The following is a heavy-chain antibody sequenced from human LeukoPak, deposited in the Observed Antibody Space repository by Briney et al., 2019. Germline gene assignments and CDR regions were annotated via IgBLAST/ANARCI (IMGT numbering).Heavy chain of an antibody. V-gene: IGHV1-18*01. Sequence: ASVKVSCKASGYTFTSYGISWVRQAPGQGLEWMGWISAYNGNTNYAQKLQGRVTMTTDTSTSTAYMELRSLRSDDTAVCYCARSKFLLRFLEWLPYNWFDPWGQGTLVTVSS. D-gene: IGHD3-3*01. CDR1: GYTFTSYG. CDR2: ISAYNGNT. J-gene: IGHJ5*02. CDR3: ARSKFLLRFLEWLPYNWFDP.